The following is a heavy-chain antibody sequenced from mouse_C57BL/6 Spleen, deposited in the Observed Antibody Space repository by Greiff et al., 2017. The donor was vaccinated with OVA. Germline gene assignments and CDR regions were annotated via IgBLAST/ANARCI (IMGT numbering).Heavy chain of an antibody. CDR1: GYTFTSYW. CDR3: ASSSYSGSSYDYCGMDY. CDR2: INPSDSYT. D-gene: IGHD1-1*01. V-gene: IGHV1-59*01. J-gene: IGHJ4*01. Sequence: QVKLQQPGAELVRPGPSVKLSCKASGYTFTSYWMHWVKQRPGQGLEWIGVINPSDSYTNYTQKFKGKATLPVDTSSSTAYMQLSSLTSEDSAVYSCASSSYSGSSYDYCGMDYWGQGTSVTVSS.